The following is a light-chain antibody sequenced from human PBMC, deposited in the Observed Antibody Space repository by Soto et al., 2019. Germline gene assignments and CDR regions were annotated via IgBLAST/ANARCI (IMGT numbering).Light chain of an antibody. V-gene: IGKV1-39*01. J-gene: IGKJ5*01. Sequence: DIQMTQSPSSLSASVGDRVTITCRASQGISGYLSWYQQKPGKAPKLLIYAASTLQSGVPSRFSGSGSGTDFPLTISSLQPEDFATYYCQQAHGTFGQGTRLEIK. CDR3: QQAHGT. CDR1: QGISGY. CDR2: AAS.